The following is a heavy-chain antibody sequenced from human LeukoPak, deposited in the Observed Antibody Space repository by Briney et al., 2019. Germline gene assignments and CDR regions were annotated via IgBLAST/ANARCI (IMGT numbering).Heavy chain of an antibody. CDR3: ARVHATGYFSLDLGY. J-gene: IGHJ4*02. CDR1: GYTFTGYF. V-gene: IGHV1-2*02. Sequence: ASVRVPCKASGYTFTGYFMHWVRQAPGQGLDWMGWINPNTGGTKYAQKFQGRVTMTRDMSIGTAYMELSTVTSDDTAVYFCARVHATGYFSLDLGYWGQGTLVTVSS. D-gene: IGHD3-9*01. CDR2: INPNTGGT.